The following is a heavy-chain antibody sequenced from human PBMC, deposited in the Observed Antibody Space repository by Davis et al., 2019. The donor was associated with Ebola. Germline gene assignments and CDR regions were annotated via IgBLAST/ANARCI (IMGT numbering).Heavy chain of an antibody. V-gene: IGHV3-20*04. Sequence: GESLKISCAASGFAFDDFGMSWVRRAPGRGLEWVAGINWNGASIGYAVSLKYRFTISRDNAKNSLYLQMNSLRPGDTALYYCTKEIAGAGTGIDTWGQGALVTVSS. CDR1: GFAFDDFG. CDR2: INWNGASI. CDR3: TKEIAGAGTGIDT. J-gene: IGHJ5*02. D-gene: IGHD6-19*01.